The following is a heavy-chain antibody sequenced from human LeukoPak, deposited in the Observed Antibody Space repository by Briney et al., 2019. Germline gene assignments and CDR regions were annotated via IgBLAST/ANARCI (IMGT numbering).Heavy chain of an antibody. CDR1: GAPISSNNW. CDR3: AGAEPRGIIWHPY. Sequence: SGTLSLTCAVSGAPISSNNWWWSWVRQPPGKGLEWIGEIYHSGSTNYNPSLKSRVTMSVDKSKNQFSLKLSSVTAAGTAVYYCAGAEPRGIIWHPYWGQGTLVTVSS. CDR2: IYHSGST. V-gene: IGHV4-4*02. J-gene: IGHJ4*02.